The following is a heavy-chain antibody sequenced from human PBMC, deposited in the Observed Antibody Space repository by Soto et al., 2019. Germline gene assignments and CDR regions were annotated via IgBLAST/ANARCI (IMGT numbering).Heavy chain of an antibody. D-gene: IGHD1-7*01. CDR3: ARVPGHKNSRGDY. V-gene: IGHV1-2*02. CDR1: GYTFTHYY. Sequence: QVQLVQSGAEVKKPGASVSVSCKASGYTFTHYYIHWVRRAPGQGLEWMGLINPKTGDTNLAQKFRDRVTMTRDTSTNTANMKLSSLRSDDTAVYYCARVPGHKNSRGDYWGQGTPVTVSS. CDR2: INPKTGDT. J-gene: IGHJ4*02.